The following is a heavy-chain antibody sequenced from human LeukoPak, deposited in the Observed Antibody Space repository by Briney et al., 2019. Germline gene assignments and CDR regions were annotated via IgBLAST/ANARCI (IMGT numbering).Heavy chain of an antibody. J-gene: IGHJ4*02. CDR2: IKNDGSTT. CDR1: GFTFSSYW. CDR3: ARERKYDSNFDY. Sequence: GGSLRLSCAASGFTFSSYWMHWVRQPPGKGLVWVSRIKNDGSTTTYADSVKGRFTVSRDNAKNTLYLQMNSLRAEDMAVYYCARERKYDSNFDYWGQGTLVTVSS. D-gene: IGHD1-1*01. V-gene: IGHV3-74*01.